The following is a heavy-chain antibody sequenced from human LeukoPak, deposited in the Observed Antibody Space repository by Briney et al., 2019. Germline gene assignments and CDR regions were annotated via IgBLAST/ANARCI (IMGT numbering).Heavy chain of an antibody. D-gene: IGHD3-16*01. Sequence: ASVKVSCKASGYTFTGYYMHWVRQAPGQGLEWMGWISAYNGNTNYAQKLQGRVTMTTDTSTSTAYMELRSLRSDDTAVYYCARDLEPWGFDYWGQGTLVTVSS. J-gene: IGHJ4*02. CDR2: ISAYNGNT. CDR1: GYTFTGYY. V-gene: IGHV1-18*04. CDR3: ARDLEPWGFDY.